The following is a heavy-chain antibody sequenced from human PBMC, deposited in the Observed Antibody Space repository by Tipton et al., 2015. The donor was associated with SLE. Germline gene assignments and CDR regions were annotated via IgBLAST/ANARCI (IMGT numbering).Heavy chain of an antibody. J-gene: IGHJ4*02. CDR1: GFSFSSYW. D-gene: IGHD2-15*01. CDR2: INSDGSST. Sequence: SLRLSCAASGFSFSSYWMHWVRQAPGKRLVWVSRINSDGSSTSYADSVKGRFTISRDNSKNTLYLQMNSLRAEDTAVYYCAGWVGYCSGGSCFYWGQGTLVTVSS. V-gene: IGHV3-74*01. CDR3: AGWVGYCSGGSCFY.